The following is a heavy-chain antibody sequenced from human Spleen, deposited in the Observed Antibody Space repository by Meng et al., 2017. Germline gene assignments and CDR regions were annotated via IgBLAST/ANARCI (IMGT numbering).Heavy chain of an antibody. Sequence: EVQLLESGGGLVQPGGSLRLSCAASGFTFNSYAMSWVRQAPGKGLEWVSAIRGSGDNTYYADSVKGRFTISRDNSKKTLYLQMNSLRAEDTAVYYCVRDFGGYSDFWGQGTLVTVSS. CDR1: GFTFNSYA. V-gene: IGHV3-23*01. J-gene: IGHJ4*02. CDR2: IRGSGDNT. D-gene: IGHD3-22*01. CDR3: VRDFGGYSDF.